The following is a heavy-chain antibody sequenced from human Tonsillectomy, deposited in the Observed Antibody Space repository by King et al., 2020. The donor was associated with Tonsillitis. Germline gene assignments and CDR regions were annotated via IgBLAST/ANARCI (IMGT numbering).Heavy chain of an antibody. D-gene: IGHD1-14*01. V-gene: IGHV1-2*02. J-gene: IGHJ6*02. Sequence: QLVQSGAEVKKPGASVKVSCKASGYTFTGYYMHWVRQAPGQGLEWMGWINPNSGGTNYAQKFQGRVTMTRDTSISTAYMELSSLRSDDTAVYYCARLAINRLQYYYYAMDVWGQGPTVTVSS. CDR2: INPNSGGT. CDR3: ARLAINRLQYYYYAMDV. CDR1: GYTFTGYY.